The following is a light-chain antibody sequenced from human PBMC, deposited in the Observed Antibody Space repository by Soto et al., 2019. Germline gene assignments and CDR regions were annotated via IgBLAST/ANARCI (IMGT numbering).Light chain of an antibody. CDR1: QIVTSS. CDR2: DAS. Sequence: EIVLTQSPATLSLSPGERVTLSCRASQIVTSSLVWYHQKPGQAPRLLMYDASNRATDIPARFSGSGSGTDFTLTISSLETEDSAVYYCQQRSTWPRTFGGGTKVEIK. V-gene: IGKV3-11*01. CDR3: QQRSTWPRT. J-gene: IGKJ4*02.